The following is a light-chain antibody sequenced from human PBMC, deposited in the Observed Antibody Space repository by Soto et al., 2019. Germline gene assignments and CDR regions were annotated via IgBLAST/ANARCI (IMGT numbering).Light chain of an antibody. J-gene: IGKJ1*01. CDR1: QTIGTY. CDR2: DAS. Sequence: IEVTQSPSSLASSLLDIVTITCLASQTIGTYVNWYRQKSGAAPELLIYDASTLQSGVPSRFRGGASGTDFTLTISSLQLDDFATYYCQQSYNTPLTFGQGTKVDIK. V-gene: IGKV1-39*01. CDR3: QQSYNTPLT.